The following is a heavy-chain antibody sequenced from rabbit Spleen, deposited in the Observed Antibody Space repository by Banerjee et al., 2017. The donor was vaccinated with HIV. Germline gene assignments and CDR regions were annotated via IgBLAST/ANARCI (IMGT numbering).Heavy chain of an antibody. CDR1: GFDFSSNA. J-gene: IGHJ4*01. Sequence: QSLEESGGGLVQPGGSLALTCKASGFDFSSNAMCWVRQAPGKGPEWIACIYTGASDSTFYASWAKGRFTISKTSSTTVTLQMTSLTAADTATYFCSRGSGRNSGGSYTGTYFTLWGPGTLVTVS. CDR3: SRGSGRNSGGSYTGTYFTL. D-gene: IGHD8-1*01. CDR2: IYTGASDST. V-gene: IGHV1S40*01.